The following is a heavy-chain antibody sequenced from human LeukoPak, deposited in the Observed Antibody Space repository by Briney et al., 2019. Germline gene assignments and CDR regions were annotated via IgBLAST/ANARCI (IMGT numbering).Heavy chain of an antibody. CDR2: IISSSNYI. D-gene: IGHD3-22*01. CDR3: ARASYDSSGYSNY. V-gene: IGHV3-21*01. CDR1: GFTFSSYS. J-gene: IGHJ4*02. Sequence: GGSLRLSCAASGFTFSSYSMNWVRQAPGKGLEWVSSIISSSNYIYYADSVKGRFTISRDNAKNSLYLQMNSLRAEDTAVYYCARASYDSSGYSNYWGQGTLVTVSS.